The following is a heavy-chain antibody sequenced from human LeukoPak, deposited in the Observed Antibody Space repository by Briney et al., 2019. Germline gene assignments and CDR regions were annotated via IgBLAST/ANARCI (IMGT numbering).Heavy chain of an antibody. CDR2: IKSKTDGETT. CDR3: TTVSMIVGRYFDY. J-gene: IGHJ4*02. Sequence: PGGSLRLSCAASGFTFSNSWMSWVRQAPGKGLEWVGRIKSKTDGETTDYAAPVKGRFTISSDDSKNTLYLQMNSLKTEDTAVYYCTTVSMIVGRYFDYWGQGTLVTVSS. CDR1: GFTFSNSW. V-gene: IGHV3-15*01. D-gene: IGHD3-22*01.